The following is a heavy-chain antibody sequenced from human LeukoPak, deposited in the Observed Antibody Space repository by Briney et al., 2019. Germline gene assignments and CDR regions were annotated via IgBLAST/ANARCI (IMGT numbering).Heavy chain of an antibody. D-gene: IGHD3-3*01. CDR2: IYYSGST. CDR3: ASLYDFWSGYSNWFDP. Sequence: SETLSLTCTVSGGSISSGDYYWSWICQPPGEGLEWIGYIYYSGSTYYNPSLKSRVTISVDTSKNQFSLKLSSVTAADTAVYYCASLYDFWSGYSNWFDPWGQGTLVTVSS. J-gene: IGHJ5*02. CDR1: GGSISSGDYY. V-gene: IGHV4-30-4*01.